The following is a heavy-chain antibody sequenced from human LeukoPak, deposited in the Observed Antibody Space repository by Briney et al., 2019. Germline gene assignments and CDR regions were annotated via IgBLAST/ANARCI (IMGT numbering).Heavy chain of an antibody. CDR2: ISASGTYT. D-gene: IGHD4-17*01. CDR3: AKATVPNFDY. Sequence: GGSLRLSCAASGFTFSSYAMTWVRQAPGKGLEWVSRISASGTYTYYADSVKGRFTISRDNSKNTLYLQVNSLRAEDTAVYYCAKATVPNFDYWGQGTLVTVSS. V-gene: IGHV3-23*01. J-gene: IGHJ4*02. CDR1: GFTFSSYA.